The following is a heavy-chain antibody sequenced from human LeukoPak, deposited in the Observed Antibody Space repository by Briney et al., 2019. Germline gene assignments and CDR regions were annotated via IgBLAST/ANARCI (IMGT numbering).Heavy chain of an antibody. J-gene: IGHJ4*02. CDR3: SGGAPTIAMTGTGLDY. Sequence: ASVTVSCKASGYTFSDYYMHWVRQAPGQGLEWMGWVNPNSGGTNYAQKFQGRFTMTRDTSINTAYMEVSGLRSDDTAVYYCSGGAPTIAMTGTGLDYWGQGTLVAVSS. CDR2: VNPNSGGT. D-gene: IGHD6-19*01. CDR1: GYTFSDYY. V-gene: IGHV1-2*02.